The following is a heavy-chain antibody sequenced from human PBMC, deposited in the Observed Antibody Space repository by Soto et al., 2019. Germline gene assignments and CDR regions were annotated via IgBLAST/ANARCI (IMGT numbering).Heavy chain of an antibody. CDR1: GTSISGFY. J-gene: IGHJ5*02. CDR2: IYATGTT. V-gene: IGHV4-4*07. CDR3: VRDGTKTLRDWFDP. Sequence: SETLSLTCTVSGTSISGFYWSWIRKSAGKGLEWIGRIYATGTTDYNPSLKSRVMMSVDTSKKQFSLKLRSVTAADAAVYYCVRDGTKTLRDWFDPWGQGISVTVSS. D-gene: IGHD1-1*01.